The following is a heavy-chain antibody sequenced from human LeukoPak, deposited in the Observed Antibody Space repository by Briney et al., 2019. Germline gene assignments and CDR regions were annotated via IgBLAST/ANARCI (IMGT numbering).Heavy chain of an antibody. CDR3: ARGSSQYYYDSSGYSYNWFDP. CDR1: GYTFTSYD. V-gene: IGHV1-8*01. J-gene: IGHJ5*02. CDR2: MNPNSGNT. D-gene: IGHD3-22*01. Sequence: ASVKVSCKASGYTFTSYDINWVQQATGQGLEWMGWMNPNSGNTGYAQKFQGRVTMTRNTSISTAYLEMSSLRSKDTAVYYCARGSSQYYYDSSGYSYNWFDPWGQGTLVTVSS.